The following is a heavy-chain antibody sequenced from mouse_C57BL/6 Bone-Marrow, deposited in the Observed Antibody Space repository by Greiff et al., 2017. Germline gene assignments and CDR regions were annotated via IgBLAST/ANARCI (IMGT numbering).Heavy chain of an antibody. V-gene: IGHV5-17*01. CDR3: AHYYGSSYRYFDV. CDR2: ISSGSSTI. Sequence: EVKLVESGGGLVKPGGSLKLSCAASGFTFSDYGMHWVRQAPEKGLEWVAYISSGSSTIYYADTVKGRFTISRDNAKNTLFLQMTSLRSEDTAMYYCAHYYGSSYRYFDVWGTGTTVTVSS. J-gene: IGHJ1*03. CDR1: GFTFSDYG. D-gene: IGHD1-1*01.